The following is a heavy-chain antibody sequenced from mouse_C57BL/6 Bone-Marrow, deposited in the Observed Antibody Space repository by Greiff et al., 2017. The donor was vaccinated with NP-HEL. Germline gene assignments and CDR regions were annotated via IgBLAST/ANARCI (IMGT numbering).Heavy chain of an antibody. J-gene: IGHJ1*03. CDR2: IHPSVSDT. D-gene: IGHD1-1*01. V-gene: IGHV1-74*01. CDR3: APLYYGSSCWYFDV. Sequence: VQLQQPGAELVKPGASVKVSCKASGYTFTSYWMHWVKQRPGQGLEWIGRIHPSVSDTNYNQKFKGKATLTVDKSSSTAYMQLSSLTSEDSAVYYCAPLYYGSSCWYFDVWGTGTTVTVSS. CDR1: GYTFTSYW.